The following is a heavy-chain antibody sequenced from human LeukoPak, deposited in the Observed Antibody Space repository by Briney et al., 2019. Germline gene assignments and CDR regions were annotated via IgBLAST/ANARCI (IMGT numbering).Heavy chain of an antibody. Sequence: GGSLRLSCAASGFTFSSYSMNWVRQAPGKELEWVSSISSSSSYIYYADSVKGRFTISRDNAKNSLYLQMNSLRAEDTAVYYCARLGGSYYFDYWGQGTLVTVSS. J-gene: IGHJ4*02. CDR1: GFTFSSYS. D-gene: IGHD2-15*01. CDR2: ISSSSSYI. CDR3: ARLGGSYYFDY. V-gene: IGHV3-21*01.